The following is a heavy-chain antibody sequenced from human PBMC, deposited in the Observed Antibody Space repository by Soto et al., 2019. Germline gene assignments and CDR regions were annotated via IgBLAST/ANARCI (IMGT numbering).Heavy chain of an antibody. Sequence: EVQLVESGGGLVQPGGSLRLSCAASGFTFSSYSMNWVRQAPGKGLEWVSYISSSSGTIYYADSVKGRFTISRDNAKNSLYLQMSSLGDEDTAGYYCVRDLPRAPGKFDYWGQGTLVTVSS. CDR3: VRDLPRAPGKFDY. CDR2: ISSSSGTI. V-gene: IGHV3-48*02. J-gene: IGHJ4*02. CDR1: GFTFSSYS.